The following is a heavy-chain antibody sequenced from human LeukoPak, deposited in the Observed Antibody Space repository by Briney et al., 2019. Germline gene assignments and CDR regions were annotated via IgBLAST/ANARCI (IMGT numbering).Heavy chain of an antibody. CDR1: GLTFSSSW. D-gene: IGHD5-18*01. J-gene: IGHJ4*02. CDR3: ARTNIGYSYAPY. V-gene: IGHV3-74*01. CDR2: IDTDGSST. Sequence: PGGSLRPSCAASGLTFSSSWMGWVRQAPGKGLVWVSRIDTDGSSTVYAASVKGRFTISRDNAKNTLYLQMNRLRAEDTAVYYCARTNIGYSYAPYWGQGTLVTVSS.